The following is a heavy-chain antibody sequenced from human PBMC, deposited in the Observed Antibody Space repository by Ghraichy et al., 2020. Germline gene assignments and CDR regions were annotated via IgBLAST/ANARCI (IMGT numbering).Heavy chain of an antibody. Sequence: SETLSLTCTVSGGSISSSSYYWGWIRQPPGKGLEWIGSIYYSGSTYYNPSLKSRVTISVDTSKNQFSLKLSSVTAADTAVYYCAREGYDFWSGYFDPKANWYFDLWGRGTLVTVSS. J-gene: IGHJ2*01. V-gene: IGHV4-39*07. CDR2: IYYSGST. CDR3: AREGYDFWSGYFDPKANWYFDL. CDR1: GGSISSSSYY. D-gene: IGHD3-3*01.